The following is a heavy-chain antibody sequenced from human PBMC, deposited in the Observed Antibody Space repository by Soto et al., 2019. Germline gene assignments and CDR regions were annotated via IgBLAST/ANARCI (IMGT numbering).Heavy chain of an antibody. CDR1: GYTFTSYY. Sequence: GASVKVSCKASGYTFTSYYMHWVRQAPGQGLEWMGIINPSGGSTSYAQKFQGRVTMTRDTSTSTVYMELSSLRSEDTAVYYCARDPSGYSSSWYGSEWGQGTLVTVSS. J-gene: IGHJ4*02. CDR3: ARDPSGYSSSWYGSE. D-gene: IGHD6-13*01. V-gene: IGHV1-46*01. CDR2: INPSGGST.